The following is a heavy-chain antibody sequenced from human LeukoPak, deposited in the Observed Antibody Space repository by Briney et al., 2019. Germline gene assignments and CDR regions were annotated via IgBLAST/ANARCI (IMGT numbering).Heavy chain of an antibody. Sequence: ESLRISYKRPGYSFTSYLISWVRHMPGKSLKRMGRIYPSDSYNNYSRSFQGHVTISADKSISTAYLQWSSAKASDTAMYYCERMVEGSYYPYWFDPWGQGTLVTVSS. CDR2: IYPSDSYN. CDR3: ERMVEGSYYPYWFDP. V-gene: IGHV5-10-1*01. CDR1: GYSFTSYL. J-gene: IGHJ5*02. D-gene: IGHD3-10*01.